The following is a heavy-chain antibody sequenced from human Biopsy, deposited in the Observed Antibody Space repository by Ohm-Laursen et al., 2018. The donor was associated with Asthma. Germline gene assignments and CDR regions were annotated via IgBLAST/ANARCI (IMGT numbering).Heavy chain of an antibody. J-gene: IGHJ4*02. D-gene: IGHD4-17*01. CDR1: GYSLTDLA. CDR3: ASDFPKDYVRFNFQF. V-gene: IGHV1-24*01. CDR2: HDHEEGGT. Sequence: SVKVSCKISGYSLTDLAMHWVRQAPGQGLEWMGGHDHEEGGTENARRFQGRVTMTEDTSTDTAYMELSSLSSDDTAVYYCASDFPKDYVRFNFQFWGQRALVTVSS.